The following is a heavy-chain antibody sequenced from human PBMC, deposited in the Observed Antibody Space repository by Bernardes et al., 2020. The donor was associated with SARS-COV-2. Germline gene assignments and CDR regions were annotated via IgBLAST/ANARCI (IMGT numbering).Heavy chain of an antibody. CDR2: FDPEKGKA. CDR3: ATGNSASYFYFDY. Sequence: ASVKVSCKVSGYPLSELSIQWVRQAPGKGLERMGGFDPEKGKAVYAQKFQGRVTVTEDPSTDTVYMEMSSLRSEDTAIYYCATGNSASYFYFDYWGQGTLVTVSS. CDR1: GYPLSELS. J-gene: IGHJ4*02. D-gene: IGHD1-26*01. V-gene: IGHV1-24*01.